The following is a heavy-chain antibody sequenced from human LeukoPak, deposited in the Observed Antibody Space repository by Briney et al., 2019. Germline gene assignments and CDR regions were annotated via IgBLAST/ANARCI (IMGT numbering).Heavy chain of an antibody. D-gene: IGHD3-9*01. CDR1: GFTFNTFN. CDR3: ARGHYDVLAASYKWTPDY. V-gene: IGHV3-21*01. Sequence: GGSLRPSCAASGFTFNTFNMNWVRQAPGKGLEWVSSITSGGDYKYYADSVKGRFTTSRDNAKNSLSLQLNSLRVEDTAVYYCARGHYDVLAASYKWTPDYWGQGTLVTVSS. J-gene: IGHJ4*02. CDR2: ITSGGDYK.